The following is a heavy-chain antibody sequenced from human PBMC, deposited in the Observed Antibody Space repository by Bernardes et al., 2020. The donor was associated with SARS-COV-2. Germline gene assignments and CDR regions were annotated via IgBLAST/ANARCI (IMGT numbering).Heavy chain of an antibody. J-gene: IGHJ3*02. D-gene: IGHD2-21*02. V-gene: IGHV3-48*01. Sequence: GGSLRLSCAASGFTLSSYSMNWVRQAPGKGLEWVSFISRSSTTIHYADSVKGRFTVSRDNAKNSLYLQMNSLRAEDTAVYYCARDYCGGDCYLAFDIWGQGTMVTVSS. CDR1: GFTLSSYS. CDR3: ARDYCGGDCYLAFDI. CDR2: ISRSSTTI.